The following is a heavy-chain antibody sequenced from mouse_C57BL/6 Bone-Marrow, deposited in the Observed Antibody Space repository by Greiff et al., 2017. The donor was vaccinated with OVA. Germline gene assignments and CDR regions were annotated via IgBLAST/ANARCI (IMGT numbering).Heavy chain of an antibody. J-gene: IGHJ2*01. D-gene: IGHD1-2*01. CDR3: AREGAHYYATWDY. CDR1: GYTFTSYW. Sequence: QVQLQQPGAELVMPGASVKLSCKASGYTFTSYWMHWVKQRPGQGLEWIGEIDPSDSYTNYNQKFKGKSTLTVDKSSSTAYMQLSSLTSEDSAVYDCAREGAHYYATWDYWGQGTTLTVSS. CDR2: IDPSDSYT. V-gene: IGHV1-69*01.